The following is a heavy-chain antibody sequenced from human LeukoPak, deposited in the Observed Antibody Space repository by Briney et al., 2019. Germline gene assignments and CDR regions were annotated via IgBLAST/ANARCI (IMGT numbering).Heavy chain of an antibody. CDR3: ARDSSGWETHYFDY. CDR2: IYTSGST. J-gene: IGHJ4*02. V-gene: IGHV4-4*07. Sequence: SETLPLTCTVSGGSISSHYWSWIRQPAGKGLEWIGRIYTSGSTNYNPSLKSRVTMSVDTSKNQFSLKLSSVTAADTAVYYCARDSSGWETHYFDYWGQGTLVTVSS. D-gene: IGHD6-19*01. CDR1: GGSISSHY.